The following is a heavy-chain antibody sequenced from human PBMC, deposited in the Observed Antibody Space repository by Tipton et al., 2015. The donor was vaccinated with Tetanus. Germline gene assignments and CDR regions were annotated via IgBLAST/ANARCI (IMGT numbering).Heavy chain of an antibody. V-gene: IGHV3-9*01. CDR3: AKGRESSGWAPMIVGSLTFDY. D-gene: IGHD3-22*01. Sequence: SLRLSCAASGFTFDDYAMHWVRQAPGKGLEWVSGISWNSGSIGYADSVKGRFTISRDNAKNSLYLQMNSLRAEDTALYYCAKGRESSGWAPMIVGSLTFDYWGQGTLVTVSS. J-gene: IGHJ4*02. CDR2: ISWNSGSI. CDR1: GFTFDDYA.